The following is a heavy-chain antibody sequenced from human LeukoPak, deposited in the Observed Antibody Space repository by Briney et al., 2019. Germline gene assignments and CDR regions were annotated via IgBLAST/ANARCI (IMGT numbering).Heavy chain of an antibody. Sequence: QPGGSLRLSCAASGFTFSSFVMHWVRQAPGKGLEWVAFIRYDGSNKYYADSVKGRFTISRDNSKNTLYLQMNSLRAEDTAVYYCAKADVEMATLGYWGQGTLVTVSS. CDR3: AKADVEMATLGY. CDR1: GFTFSSFV. J-gene: IGHJ4*02. D-gene: IGHD5-24*01. V-gene: IGHV3-30*02. CDR2: IRYDGSNK.